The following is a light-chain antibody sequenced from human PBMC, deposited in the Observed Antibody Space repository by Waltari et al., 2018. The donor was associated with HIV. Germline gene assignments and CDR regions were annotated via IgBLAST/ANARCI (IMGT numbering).Light chain of an antibody. CDR3: SSYSSTDSLL. V-gene: IGLV2-14*01. CDR1: NTDIGLYTL. J-gene: IGLJ2*01. Sequence: QSALTQPASVSGSPGQSITISCTGANTDIGLYTLVSWYRQHPGKAPQLVIYAVNTRPSGVSDRFSGSKSGNTASLTISSLQAEDEADYYCSSYSSTDSLLFGGGTKLTVL. CDR2: AVN.